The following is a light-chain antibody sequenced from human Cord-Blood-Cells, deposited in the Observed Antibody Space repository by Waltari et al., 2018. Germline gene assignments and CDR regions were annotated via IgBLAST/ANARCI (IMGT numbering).Light chain of an antibody. CDR2: EGS. CDR3: CSDAGSSTSVV. Sequence: QSALTQPASVSGSPGQPIPISCTGTSGDVGSYNIVTLYQQHPPKAPNHIIYEGSKRPSGVSNRCSGSKSGNTAALTISGLQAEDEADYYCCSDAGSSTSVVFGGGTKLTVL. CDR1: SGDVGSYNI. V-gene: IGLV2-23*01. J-gene: IGLJ2*01.